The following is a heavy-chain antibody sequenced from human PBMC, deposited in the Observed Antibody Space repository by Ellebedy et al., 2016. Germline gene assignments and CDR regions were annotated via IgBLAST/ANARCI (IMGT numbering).Heavy chain of an antibody. V-gene: IGHV4-39*06. CDR1: GGSISSSSYY. D-gene: IGHD3-22*01. CDR2: IFYSGRT. CDR3: ARGQHYYDIPGDWFNP. Sequence: SETLSLTXSVSGGSISSSSYYWGWIRQPPGKGLEWIGSIFYSGRTYYNPSLKSRVTISVDTSKNQFTPKLSSVTAADTAVYYCARGQHYYDIPGDWFNPWGKGTLVTVSS. J-gene: IGHJ5*02.